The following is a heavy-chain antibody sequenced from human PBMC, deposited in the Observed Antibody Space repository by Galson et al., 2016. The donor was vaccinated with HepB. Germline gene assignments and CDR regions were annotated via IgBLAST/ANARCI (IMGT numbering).Heavy chain of an antibody. V-gene: IGHV1-2*04. D-gene: IGHD1-26*01. CDR2: LNPNNGGT. CDR1: GYSFTDFY. CDR3: ARGGRYFCDY. Sequence: SVKVSCKASGYSFTDFYIHWVRQAPGQGLEWLGWLNPNNGGTKYAQTFKGWVTMARDTSITTAYMELSRLTSDDTAVYYCARGGRYFCDYWGQGTLVTVSS. J-gene: IGHJ4*02.